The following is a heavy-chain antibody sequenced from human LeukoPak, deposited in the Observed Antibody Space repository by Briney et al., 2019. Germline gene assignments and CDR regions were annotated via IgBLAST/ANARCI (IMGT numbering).Heavy chain of an antibody. V-gene: IGHV4-39*01. CDR2: IYYSGST. J-gene: IGHJ4*02. CDR3: ARRVFGDNYFDY. Sequence: SETLSLTCTVSGGSVSSSNYYWVWIRQPPGKGLEWIGNIYYSGSTYYNPSLMGRVTISVDTSKNQFSLKLSSVTAADTAVYYCARRVFGDNYFDYWGQGTLVTVSS. D-gene: IGHD3-10*01. CDR1: GGSVSSSNYY.